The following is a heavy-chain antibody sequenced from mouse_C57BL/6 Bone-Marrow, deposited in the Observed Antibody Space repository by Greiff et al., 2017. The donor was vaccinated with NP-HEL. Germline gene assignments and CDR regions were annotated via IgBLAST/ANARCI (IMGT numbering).Heavy chain of an antibody. CDR3: AGDSSGYGDFDY. J-gene: IGHJ2*01. D-gene: IGHD3-2*02. CDR2: ITHSGET. CDR1: GFPITSGYY. Sequence: VKLVESGPGLVKPSQSLFLTCSITGFPITSGYYWIWIRQPPGKPLEWMGYITHSGETFYNPSLQSPISITRETSKNQFFLQLNSVTTEDTAMYYGAGDSSGYGDFDYWGQGTTLTVSS. V-gene: IGHV12-3*01.